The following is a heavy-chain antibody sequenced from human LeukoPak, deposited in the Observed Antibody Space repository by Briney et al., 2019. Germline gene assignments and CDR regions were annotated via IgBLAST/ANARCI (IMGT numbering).Heavy chain of an antibody. CDR3: AKDTSIGKYCTNGVCSPFDY. V-gene: IGHV3-23*01. CDR1: GFTFSSYA. Sequence: GGSLRLSCAGSGFTFSSYAMSWVRQAPGQGLEWVSVISDSGDYTSYADSVRGRFTISRDNSRNTLYLQMVSLRPEDTAVYYCAKDTSIGKYCTNGVCSPFDYWGQGTLVTVSS. D-gene: IGHD2-8*01. J-gene: IGHJ4*02. CDR2: ISDSGDYT.